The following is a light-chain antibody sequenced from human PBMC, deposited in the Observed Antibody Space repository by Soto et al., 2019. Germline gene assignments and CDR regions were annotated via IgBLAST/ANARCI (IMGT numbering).Light chain of an antibody. Sequence: EIVLTQSPATLSLSPGERATLSCRASQSVRTYLAWYQQKPSQAPRLLIYDASNRATGIPARFSGSGSGTDFTLTISSLEPEDFAVYYCQQRSNPFTFGPGTKVDIK. CDR2: DAS. V-gene: IGKV3-11*01. J-gene: IGKJ3*01. CDR1: QSVRTY. CDR3: QQRSNPFT.